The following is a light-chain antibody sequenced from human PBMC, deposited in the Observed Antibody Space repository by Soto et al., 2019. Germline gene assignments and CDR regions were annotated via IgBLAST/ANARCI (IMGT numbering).Light chain of an antibody. J-gene: IGKJ1*01. V-gene: IGKV1-9*01. CDR2: GAS. CDR1: QGVRSY. CDR3: HQVYNYPRT. Sequence: IQLTQSPSSLPASLRDRVTMSFPASQGVRSYLAWFQQRPGKAPKLLIFGASTLQNGVPARFSGGGFGTEFTLTITSLQPEDFATYYCHQVYNYPRTFGQGTKVDIK.